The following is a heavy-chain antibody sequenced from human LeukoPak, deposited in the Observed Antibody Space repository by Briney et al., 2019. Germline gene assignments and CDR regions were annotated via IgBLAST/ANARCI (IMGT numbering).Heavy chain of an antibody. Sequence: SQTLSLTCAVSGASVSGSNYYRGWIRQPPGKGLEWIGNIYSSGSTYYNASLQSRVTISIDTSKNQFSLRLNSVTAADTAMYYCAKSGGYGLIDYWGQGTRVTVSS. CDR2: IYSSGST. D-gene: IGHD1-26*01. CDR1: GASVSGSNYY. J-gene: IGHJ4*02. CDR3: AKSGGYGLIDY. V-gene: IGHV4-39*01.